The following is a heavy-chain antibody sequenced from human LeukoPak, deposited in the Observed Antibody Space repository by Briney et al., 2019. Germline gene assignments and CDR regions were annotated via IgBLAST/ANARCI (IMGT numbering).Heavy chain of an antibody. CDR1: GGSISSGDYY. CDR2: ICYSGST. D-gene: IGHD2-2*01. Sequence: SETLSLTCTVSGGSISSGDYYWSWIRQPPGKGLEWIGYICYSGSTYYNPSLKSRVTISVDTSKNQFSLKLSSVTAADTAVYYCARGYCSSTSCRDYWGQGTLVTVSS. V-gene: IGHV4-30-4*01. J-gene: IGHJ4*02. CDR3: ARGYCSSTSCRDY.